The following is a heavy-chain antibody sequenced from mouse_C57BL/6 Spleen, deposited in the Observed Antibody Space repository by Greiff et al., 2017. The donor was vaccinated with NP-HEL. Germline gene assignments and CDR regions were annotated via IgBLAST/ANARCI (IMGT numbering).Heavy chain of an antibody. CDR1: GYTFTSYW. Sequence: QVQLQQPGAELVKPGASVKLSCKASGYTFTSYWMQWVKQRPGQGLEWIGEIDPSDSYTNYNQKFKGKATLTVDTSSSTAYMQLSSLTSEDSAVYYCERKGCYDPFAYWGKGTLVTVSA. CDR3: ERKGCYDPFAY. V-gene: IGHV1-50*01. D-gene: IGHD2-12*01. CDR2: IDPSDSYT. J-gene: IGHJ3*01.